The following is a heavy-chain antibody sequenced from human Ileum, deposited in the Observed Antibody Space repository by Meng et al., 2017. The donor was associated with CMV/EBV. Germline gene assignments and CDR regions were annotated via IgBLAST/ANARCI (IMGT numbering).Heavy chain of an antibody. CDR2: VSPMTGDA. CDR1: GKPFTSFN. V-gene: IGHV1-2*02. J-gene: IGHJ1*01. CDR3: VNDISGPSNS. Sequence: QARRVQSGPEVKKPGASVNVSCKASGKPFTSFNVHWVRQAPGQGFELMGWVSPMTGDATSTQKFQGRVSMTKDTSINTVYMELSSLTSDDTAVYYCVNDISGPSNSWGQGTLVTVSS. D-gene: IGHD1-1*01.